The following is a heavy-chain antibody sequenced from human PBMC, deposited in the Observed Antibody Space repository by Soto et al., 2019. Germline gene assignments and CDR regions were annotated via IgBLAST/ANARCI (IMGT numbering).Heavy chain of an antibody. CDR1: GFHFKEPP. CDR3: AKGRGSGWAWYFDN. CDR2: ISDTGAST. Sequence: EVRLLEAGGGLKQPGGPLRLSCAAFGFHFKEPPMNRVRPAPGKGPYGVARISDTGASTWYAESVRGRLSTSRDNSKNTLYLQMNSLRGEDTAVYYCAKGRGSGWAWYFDNWGQGTLVTVSS. J-gene: IGHJ4*02. D-gene: IGHD6-19*01. V-gene: IGHV3-23*01.